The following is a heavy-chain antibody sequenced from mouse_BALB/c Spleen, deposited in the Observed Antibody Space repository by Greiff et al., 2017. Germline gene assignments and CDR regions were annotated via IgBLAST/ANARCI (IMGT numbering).Heavy chain of an antibody. D-gene: IGHD2-2*01. CDR2: INSNGGST. J-gene: IGHJ4*01. CDR1: GFTFSSYG. Sequence: EVQRVESGGGLVQPGGSLKLSCAASGFTFSSYGMSWVRQTPDKRLELVATINSNGGSTYYPDSVKGRFTISRDNAKNTLYLQMSSLKSEDTAMYYCARWSGYPYYYAMDYWGQGTSVTVSS. CDR3: ARWSGYPYYYAMDY. V-gene: IGHV5-6-3*01.